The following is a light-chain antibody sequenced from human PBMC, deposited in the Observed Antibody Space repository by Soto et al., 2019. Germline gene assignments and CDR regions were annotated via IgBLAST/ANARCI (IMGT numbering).Light chain of an antibody. Sequence: EIVVTQSPGTLALSPGERATLSCRASQSVDSRCLAWYQQKPGQAPRLLLYGASSRATGIPGRFSGSESGTDFTRTISRLEPEDFAVYYCQQYGTSPRTFGQGTSVEIK. V-gene: IGKV3-20*01. J-gene: IGKJ1*01. CDR3: QQYGTSPRT. CDR1: QSVDSRC. CDR2: GAS.